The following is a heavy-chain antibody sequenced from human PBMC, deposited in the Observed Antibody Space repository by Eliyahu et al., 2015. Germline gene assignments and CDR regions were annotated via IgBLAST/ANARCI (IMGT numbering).Heavy chain of an antibody. Sequence: QVQLVESGGGVVQPGRSLXLSCAAPGFTLXXYALHWVRQAPGKGLEWVAVTSYEGNNKYYADSVKGRFTISRDNSKNTLYVQMDSLRVEDTALYYCARDAQAFDWLMIFDYWGQGTLVTVSS. CDR3: ARDAQAFDWLMIFDY. J-gene: IGHJ4*02. CDR1: GFTLXXYA. D-gene: IGHD3-9*01. V-gene: IGHV3-30-3*01. CDR2: TSYEGNNK.